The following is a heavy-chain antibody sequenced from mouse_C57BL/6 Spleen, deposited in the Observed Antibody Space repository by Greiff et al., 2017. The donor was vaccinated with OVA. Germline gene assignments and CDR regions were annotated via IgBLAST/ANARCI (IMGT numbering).Heavy chain of an antibody. CDR1: GFTFSDYG. CDR3: ARITTVVAPMDY. D-gene: IGHD1-1*01. Sequence: EVHLVESGGGLVKPGGSLKLSCAASGFTFSDYGMHWVRQAPEKGLEWVAYISSGSSTIYYADTVKGRFTISRDNAKNTLFLQMTSLRSEDTAMYYCARITTVVAPMDYWGQGTSVTVSS. J-gene: IGHJ4*01. V-gene: IGHV5-17*01. CDR2: ISSGSSTI.